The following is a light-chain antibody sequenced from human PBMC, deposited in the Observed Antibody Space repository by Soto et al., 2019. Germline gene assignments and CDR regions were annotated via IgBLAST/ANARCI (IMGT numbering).Light chain of an antibody. V-gene: IGKV3-20*01. CDR3: QQYGSSST. CDR1: QSVSSSY. CDR2: DAS. J-gene: IGKJ1*01. Sequence: EIVLTQSPGTLSLSPGERATLSCRASQSVSSSYLAWYQQKPGQAPRLLIYDASSRATGIPDRFSGSGSGTDFTLTISRLEPEDVAVYYCQQYGSSSTFGQGTKVEIK.